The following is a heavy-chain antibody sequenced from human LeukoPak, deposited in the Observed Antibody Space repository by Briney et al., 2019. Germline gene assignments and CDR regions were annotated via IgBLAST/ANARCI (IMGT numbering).Heavy chain of an antibody. V-gene: IGHV3-23*01. Sequence: GGSLRLSCAASGFTFSSYAMSWVRQAPGKGLAWVSAISGSGGGTYYADSVKGRFTISRDNSKNTLYLQMNSLRADDTAVYYCAKGGLLWFGEVKPIDHWGQGTLVTVSS. CDR2: ISGSGGGT. CDR1: GFTFSSYA. CDR3: AKGGLLWFGEVKPIDH. D-gene: IGHD3-10*01. J-gene: IGHJ4*02.